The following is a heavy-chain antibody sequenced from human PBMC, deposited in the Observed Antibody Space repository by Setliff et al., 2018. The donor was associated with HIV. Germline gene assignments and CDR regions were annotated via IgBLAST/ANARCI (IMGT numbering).Heavy chain of an antibody. V-gene: IGHV4-4*07. Sequence: SETLSLTCTVSGGSINDFYWSWIRQPAGKGLDWIGRIYSSGTTYYNPSLKSRISMSIDTSKNEFSLKLRSVTAADTAVYYCARESEVRGPLITPYYYYYMDVWGNGTTVTVSS. CDR2: IYSSGTT. J-gene: IGHJ6*03. CDR1: GGSINDFY. CDR3: ARESEVRGPLITPYYYYYMDV. D-gene: IGHD3-10*01.